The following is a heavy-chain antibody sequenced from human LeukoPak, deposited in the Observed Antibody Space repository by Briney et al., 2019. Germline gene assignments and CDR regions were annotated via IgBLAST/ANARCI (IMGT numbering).Heavy chain of an antibody. CDR1: GYTLTDYH. J-gene: IGHJ5*02. V-gene: IGHV1-2*02. D-gene: IGHD3-22*01. CDR3: ARDRAYDSSGNPMFNP. Sequence: ASVKVSCKASGYTLTDYHIQWVREAPGHGLEWMGTLNPHSGATHYAQKFQGRVTMTRDTSVNTAYMELSRLTSDDTAVYYCARDRAYDSSGNPMFNPWGQGTLVTVSP. CDR2: LNPHSGAT.